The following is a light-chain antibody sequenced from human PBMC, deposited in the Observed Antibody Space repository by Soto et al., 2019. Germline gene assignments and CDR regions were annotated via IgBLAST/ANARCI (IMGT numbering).Light chain of an antibody. CDR1: QSISSY. V-gene: IGKV1-5*03. CDR3: KHYKMDSPWT. Sequence: DIQMTQSPSSLSASVGDRVTITCRASQSISSYLNWYQQKPGKAPKFLIYKASTLKSGVPSRCSGSGSGTEFTLTISSLQPDDFATYYCKHYKMDSPWTVGQGTKADSK. J-gene: IGKJ1*01. CDR2: KAS.